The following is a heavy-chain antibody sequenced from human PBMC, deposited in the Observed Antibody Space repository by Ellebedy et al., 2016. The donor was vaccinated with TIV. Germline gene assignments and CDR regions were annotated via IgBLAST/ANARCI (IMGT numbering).Heavy chain of an antibody. CDR2: ISYDGSNK. Sequence: PGGSLRLSCAASGFTFGSYGMHRVRQAPGKGLEWVAVISYDGSNKYYADSVKGRFTISRDNSKNTLYLQMNSLRAEDTAVYYCAKGRGGSYYSSIDYWGQGTLVTVSS. CDR1: GFTFGSYG. V-gene: IGHV3-30*18. D-gene: IGHD1-26*01. J-gene: IGHJ4*02. CDR3: AKGRGGSYYSSIDY.